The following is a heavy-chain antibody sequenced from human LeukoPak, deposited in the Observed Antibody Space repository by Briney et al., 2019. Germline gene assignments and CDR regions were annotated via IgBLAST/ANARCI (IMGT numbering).Heavy chain of an antibody. D-gene: IGHD2/OR15-2a*01. CDR1: GGSIRSYY. CDR3: ARGNSNDHLAWFGP. CDR2: IYDSGST. Sequence: SETLSLTCTVSGGSIRSYYWSWIRQPPGKGLEWIGYIYDSGSTNYNPSLKSRVTISVDTSKNQFSLKLSSVTAADTAVYYCARGNSNDHLAWFGPWGQGTLVSVSS. V-gene: IGHV4-59*01. J-gene: IGHJ5*02.